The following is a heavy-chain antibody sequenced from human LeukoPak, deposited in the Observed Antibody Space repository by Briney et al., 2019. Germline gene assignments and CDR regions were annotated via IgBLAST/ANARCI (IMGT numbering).Heavy chain of an antibody. J-gene: IGHJ3*02. V-gene: IGHV3-30*18. CDR1: GFTFSSYG. Sequence: PGGSLRLSCAAFGFTFSSYGMHWVRQAPGKGLEWVAVISYDGSNKYYADSVKGRFTISRDNSKNTLYLQMNSLRAEDTAVYYCAKDDSKSGGWPNDAFDIWGQGTMVTVSS. CDR2: ISYDGSNK. D-gene: IGHD6-19*01. CDR3: AKDDSKSGGWPNDAFDI.